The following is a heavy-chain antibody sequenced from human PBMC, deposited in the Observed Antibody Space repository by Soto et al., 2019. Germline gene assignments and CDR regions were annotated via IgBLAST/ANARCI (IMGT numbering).Heavy chain of an antibody. CDR3: ARDRSNYDILTRYTLSYYGMEV. V-gene: IGHV4-31*03. CDR2: IYYSGST. J-gene: IGHJ6*01. Sequence: TLSLTCTFSGGSISSGGYYWSWIRQHPGEGLEWIGYIYYSGSTYYNPSLKSRVTISVDTSKNQFSLKLSSVTAADTAVYYCARDRSNYDILTRYTLSYYGMEVWGQGTTCTVSS. D-gene: IGHD3-9*01. CDR1: GGSISSGGYY.